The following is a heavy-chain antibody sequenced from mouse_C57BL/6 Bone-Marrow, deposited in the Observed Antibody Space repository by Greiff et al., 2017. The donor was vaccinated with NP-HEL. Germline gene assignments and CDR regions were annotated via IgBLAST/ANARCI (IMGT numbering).Heavy chain of an antibody. V-gene: IGHV5-15*04. Sequence: EVQGVESGGGLVQPGGSLKLSCAASGFTFSDYGMAWVRQAPRKGPEWVAFISNLAYSLYYADTVTGRFTISRENAKNTLYLEMSSLRSEDTAMYYCARRALTGYFDVWGTGTTVTVSS. CDR2: ISNLAYSL. CDR1: GFTFSDYG. CDR3: ARRALTGYFDV. J-gene: IGHJ1*03.